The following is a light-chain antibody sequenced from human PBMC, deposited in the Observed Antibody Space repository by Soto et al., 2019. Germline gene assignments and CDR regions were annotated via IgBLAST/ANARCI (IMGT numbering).Light chain of an antibody. CDR1: QSVSSSS. J-gene: IGKJ5*01. V-gene: IGKV3D-20*02. CDR3: QQRNIWPPVT. Sequence: ENVLTQSPGTLSLSPGERATLFCRASQSVSSSSLAWYQQKPGQAPRLLIYGAFNRATGIPARFSGSGSGTDFTLAISSLEPEDFAVYYCQQRNIWPPVTFGQGTRLEI. CDR2: GAF.